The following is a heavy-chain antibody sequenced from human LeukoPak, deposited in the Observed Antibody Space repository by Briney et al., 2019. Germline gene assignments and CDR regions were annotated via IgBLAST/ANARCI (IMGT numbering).Heavy chain of an antibody. V-gene: IGHV4-61*02. J-gene: IGHJ4*02. CDR1: GGSISSGSYY. CDR2: IYTSGST. CDR3: ARALRSSGYYLY. Sequence: SQTLSLTCTVPGGSISSGSYYWSWIRQPAGKGLEWIGRIYTSGSTNYNPSLKSRVTISVDTFKNQFSLKLSSVTAADTAVYYCARALRSSGYYLYWGQGTLVTVSS. D-gene: IGHD3-22*01.